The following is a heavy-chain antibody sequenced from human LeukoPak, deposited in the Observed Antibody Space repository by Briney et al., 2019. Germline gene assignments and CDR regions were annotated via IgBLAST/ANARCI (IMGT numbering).Heavy chain of an antibody. J-gene: IGHJ4*02. Sequence: PGGSLRLSCAASGFTVSSNCMSWVRQAPGKGLEWVSVIYSGGSTYYADSVKGRFTISRDNSKNTLYLQMNSLRAEDTAVYHCARMTTVTYYFDYWGQGTLVTVSS. V-gene: IGHV3-53*01. CDR1: GFTVSSNC. D-gene: IGHD4-17*01. CDR3: ARMTTVTYYFDY. CDR2: IYSGGST.